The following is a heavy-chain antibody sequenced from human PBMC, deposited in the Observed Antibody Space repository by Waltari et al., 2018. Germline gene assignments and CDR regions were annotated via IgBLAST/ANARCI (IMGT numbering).Heavy chain of an antibody. CDR3: ARDQYSSGY. Sequence: VQLVESGGGLVVPGGSLRLSCVGSGFNFSSYGMHWVRQAPGKGLEWVAVIWYDGSNKYYADSVKGRFTISRDNSKNTLYLQMNSLRAEDTAMYYCARDQYSSGYWGQGTLVTVSS. D-gene: IGHD6-19*01. CDR1: GFNFSSYG. V-gene: IGHV3-33*08. J-gene: IGHJ4*02. CDR2: IWYDGSNK.